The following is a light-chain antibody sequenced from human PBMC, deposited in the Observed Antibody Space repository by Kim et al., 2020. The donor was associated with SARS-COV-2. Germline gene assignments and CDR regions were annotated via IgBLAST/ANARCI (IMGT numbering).Light chain of an antibody. Sequence: SPGERATLSCRASQSVSSSYLAWYQQKPGQAPRLIIYGASSRATGIPDRFSGSGSGTDFTLTISRLEPEDVAVYYCQQYGSSPPYTFGQGTKLEI. V-gene: IGKV3-20*01. J-gene: IGKJ2*01. CDR2: GAS. CDR1: QSVSSSY. CDR3: QQYGSSPPYT.